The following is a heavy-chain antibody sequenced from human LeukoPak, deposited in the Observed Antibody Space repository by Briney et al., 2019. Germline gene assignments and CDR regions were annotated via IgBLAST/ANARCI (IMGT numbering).Heavy chain of an antibody. J-gene: IGHJ5*02. D-gene: IGHD3-10*01. V-gene: IGHV4-34*01. CDR3: EDITMVRGVPYDWFDP. Sequence: SETLSLTCAVYVGSFSGYYWSWIRQPPGKGLEWIGEINHSGSTNYNPSLKSRVTISVDTSKNQSSLKLSSVTAADTDVYYCEDITMVRGVPYDWFDPWGQGTLVTVSS. CDR2: INHSGST. CDR1: VGSFSGYY.